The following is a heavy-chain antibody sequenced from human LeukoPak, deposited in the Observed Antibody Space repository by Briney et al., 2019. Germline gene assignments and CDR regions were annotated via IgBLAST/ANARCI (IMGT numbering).Heavy chain of an antibody. CDR2: ISGSGEST. Sequence: GGSLRLSCEGSGFIFSSYAMTWVRQAPGKGLQWVSPISGSGESTYYADSMKGRFTISRDNSKNTLSLQMNSLRAEDTAVYFCAKGWEFRVVIPAAVSWGQGTLVTVSS. CDR1: GFIFSSYA. V-gene: IGHV3-23*01. J-gene: IGHJ5*02. CDR3: AKGWEFRVVIPAAVS. D-gene: IGHD3-3*01.